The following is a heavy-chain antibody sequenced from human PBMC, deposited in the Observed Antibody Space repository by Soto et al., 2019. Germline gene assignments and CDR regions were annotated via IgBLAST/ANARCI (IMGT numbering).Heavy chain of an antibody. D-gene: IGHD3-3*01. CDR2: IIPILGIA. CDR1: GGTFSSYT. J-gene: IGHJ6*03. Sequence: GASVKVSCTASGGTFSSYTISWVRQAPGQGLEWMGRIIPILGIANYAQKFQGRVTITADKSTSTAYMELSSLRSEDTAVYYCARVRTHKNYDFWSGYPTYYYYYMDVWGKGTTVTVSS. V-gene: IGHV1-69*02. CDR3: ARVRTHKNYDFWSGYPTYYYYYMDV.